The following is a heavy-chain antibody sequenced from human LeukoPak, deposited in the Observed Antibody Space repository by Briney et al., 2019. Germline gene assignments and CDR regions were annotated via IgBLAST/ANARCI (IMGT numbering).Heavy chain of an antibody. CDR1: GYTFTSYD. D-gene: IGHD6-19*01. J-gene: IGHJ5*02. Sequence: ASVKVSCKASGYTFTSYDINWVRQATGQGLEWMGWMNPNSGNTGYAQKFQGRVTMTRNTSISTAYMELSSLRSEDTAVYYRARGQWLALSHTNWFDPWGQGTLVTVSS. V-gene: IGHV1-8*01. CDR2: MNPNSGNT. CDR3: ARGQWLALSHTNWFDP.